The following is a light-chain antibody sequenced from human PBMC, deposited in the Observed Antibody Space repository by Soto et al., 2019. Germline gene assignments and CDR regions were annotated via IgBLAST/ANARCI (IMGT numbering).Light chain of an antibody. Sequence: QSALTQPPSVSGSPEQSVTISCTGTSSDVGSYNRVSWYQQPPGTAPKLMIYEVSNRPSGVPDRFSGSKSGNTASLTISGLQAEDEADYYCSLYTSSSTWVFGGGTKLTVL. CDR1: SSDVGSYNR. CDR3: SLYTSSSTWV. V-gene: IGLV2-18*01. J-gene: IGLJ2*01. CDR2: EVS.